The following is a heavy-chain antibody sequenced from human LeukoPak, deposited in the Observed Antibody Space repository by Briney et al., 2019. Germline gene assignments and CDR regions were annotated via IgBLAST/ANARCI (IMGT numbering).Heavy chain of an antibody. Sequence: GGSLRLSCAASGFTVSSNYMSWVRQAPGKGLGWVSVIYSGGSTYYADSVKGRFTISRHNSKNTLYLQMNSLRAEDTAVYYCAREIRKAPNWFDPWGQGTLVTVSS. V-gene: IGHV3-53*04. D-gene: IGHD1-14*01. CDR2: IYSGGST. CDR1: GFTVSSNY. J-gene: IGHJ5*02. CDR3: AREIRKAPNWFDP.